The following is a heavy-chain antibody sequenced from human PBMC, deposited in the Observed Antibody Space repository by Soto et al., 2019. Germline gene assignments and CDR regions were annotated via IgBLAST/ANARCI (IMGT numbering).Heavy chain of an antibody. Sequence: EVQLVESGGGLVKPGGSLRLSCAASGFTFSSYSMNWVRQAPGKGLEWVSSISSSSSYIYYADSVKGRFTISRDNAKNSLYLQMNSLRAEDTAVYYCASGVLRGSTIQSWGQGTLVTVSS. CDR2: ISSSSSYI. CDR1: GFTFSSYS. D-gene: IGHD2-2*01. J-gene: IGHJ4*02. V-gene: IGHV3-21*01. CDR3: ASGVLRGSTIQS.